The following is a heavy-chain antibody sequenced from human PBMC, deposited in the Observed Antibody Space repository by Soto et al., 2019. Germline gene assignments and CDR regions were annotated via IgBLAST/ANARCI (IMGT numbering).Heavy chain of an antibody. D-gene: IGHD2-2*01. J-gene: IGHJ5*02. CDR3: ATLGYCISTSCP. Sequence: ASVKVSCKVSGYTLTELSMHWVRQAPGKGLEWMGGFDPEDGETIYAQKFQGRVTMTEDTSTDTAYMELSSLRSEDTAVYYCATLGYCISTSCPWGQGTLVTVSS. CDR1: GYTLTELS. CDR2: FDPEDGET. V-gene: IGHV1-24*01.